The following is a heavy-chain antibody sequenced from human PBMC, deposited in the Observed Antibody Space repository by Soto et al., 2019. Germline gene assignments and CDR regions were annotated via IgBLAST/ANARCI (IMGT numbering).Heavy chain of an antibody. CDR3: ARGVTLVRGVIHTPYFDY. J-gene: IGHJ4*02. D-gene: IGHD3-10*01. CDR1: GGSISSGGYY. V-gene: IGHV4-31*03. Sequence: SEALSLTCTVSGGSISSGGYYWSWIRQHPGKGLEWIGYIYYSGSTYYNPSLKSRVTISVDTSKNQFSLKLSSVTAADTAVYYCARGVTLVRGVIHTPYFDYWGQGALVTVSS. CDR2: IYYSGST.